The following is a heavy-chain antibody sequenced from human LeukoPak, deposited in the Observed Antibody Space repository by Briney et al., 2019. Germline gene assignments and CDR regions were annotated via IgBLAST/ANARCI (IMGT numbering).Heavy chain of an antibody. CDR3: SMPSATVTIDY. Sequence: GGSLRLSCAAYGLTFIGYDMNWVRQAPGKGLEFVSYISNGGSTIYYADSVKGRFTISTDNAKYSLCLQMNSLRAEDTAVYYCSMPSATVTIDYWGQGTLVTVSS. J-gene: IGHJ4*02. D-gene: IGHD4-17*01. V-gene: IGHV3-48*03. CDR2: ISNGGSTI. CDR1: GLTFIGYD.